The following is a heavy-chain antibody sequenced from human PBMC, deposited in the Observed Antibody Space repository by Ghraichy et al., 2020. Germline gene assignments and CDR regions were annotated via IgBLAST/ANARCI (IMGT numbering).Heavy chain of an antibody. J-gene: IGHJ6*02. CDR2: ITSSSRTI. Sequence: LSLTCVGSGFTFGSYSMNWVRQSPGKGLEWVSYITSSSRTIFYADAVKGRFTISRDNAQNSLYLQMKSLREEDTAVYYCARGSGVVRFYYYSGMDVWGQGTTVTVSS. V-gene: IGHV3-48*02. CDR1: GFTFGSYS. CDR3: ARGSGVVRFYYYSGMDV. D-gene: IGHD4-23*01.